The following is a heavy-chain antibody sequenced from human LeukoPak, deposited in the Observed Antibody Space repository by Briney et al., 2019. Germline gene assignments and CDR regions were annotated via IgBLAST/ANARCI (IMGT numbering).Heavy chain of an antibody. V-gene: IGHV4-31*03. CDR3: ARVTPTTVTTSRDDYYGMDV. J-gene: IGHJ6*02. Sequence: PSETLSLTCTVSGGSISSGGYYWSWIRQHPGKGLEWIGYIYYSGSTYYNPSLKSRVTISVDTSKNQFSLKLSSVTAADTAVYYCARVTPTTVTTSRDDYYGMDVWGQGTTVTVSS. CDR2: IYYSGST. CDR1: GGSISSGGYY. D-gene: IGHD4-17*01.